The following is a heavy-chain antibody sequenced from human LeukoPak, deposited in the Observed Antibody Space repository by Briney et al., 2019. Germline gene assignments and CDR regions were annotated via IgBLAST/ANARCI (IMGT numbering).Heavy chain of an antibody. CDR2: ISSSSSYI. J-gene: IGHJ5*02. CDR1: GFTFSSYS. CDR3: AQHDWFDP. V-gene: IGHV3-21*04. Sequence: GGSLRLSCAASGFTFSSYSMNWVRQAPGKGLEWVSSISSSSSYIYYADSVKGRFTISRDNSKNTLYLQMNSLRAEDTAVYYCAQHDWFDPWGQGTLVTVSS.